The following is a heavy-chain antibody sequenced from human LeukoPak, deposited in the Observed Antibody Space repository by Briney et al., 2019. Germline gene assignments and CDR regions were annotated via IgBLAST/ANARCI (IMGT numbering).Heavy chain of an antibody. CDR1: GFTFSDYY. J-gene: IGHJ4*02. D-gene: IGHD6-19*01. Sequence: GGSLRLSCAASGFTFSDYYMSWIRQAPGKGLEWVSYISSSGSTIYYADSVKGRFTISRDNAKNSLYLQMNSLRAEDTAVYYCARELHSSGWYSSFDYWGQGTLVTVSS. CDR2: ISSSGSTI. CDR3: ARELHSSGWYSSFDY. V-gene: IGHV3-11*04.